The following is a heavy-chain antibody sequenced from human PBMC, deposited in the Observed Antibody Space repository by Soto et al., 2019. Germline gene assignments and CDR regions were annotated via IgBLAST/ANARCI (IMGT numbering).Heavy chain of an antibody. V-gene: IGHV3-30*18. CDR2: ISYDGSNK. J-gene: IGHJ6*02. CDR3: SKELEVQQLVRGEYYYCGMDV. CDR1: GFTFSSYG. Sequence: QVQLVESGGGVVQPGRSLRLSCAASGFTFSSYGMHWVRQAPGKGLEWVAVISYDGSNKYYADSVKGRFTISRDNSKNTLDLQMNSQRAEDTAVYYCSKELEVQQLVRGEYYYCGMDVWGQGTKVTVSS. D-gene: IGHD6-13*01.